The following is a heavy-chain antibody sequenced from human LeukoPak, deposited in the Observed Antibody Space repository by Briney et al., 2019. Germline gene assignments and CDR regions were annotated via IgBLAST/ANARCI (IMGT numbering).Heavy chain of an antibody. CDR3: ARVNPMLY. CDR2: IYRSGST. Sequence: SETLSLTCTVSGYSISSGYYWGWIRQPPGKGLEWIGSIYRSGSTYYNTSLKSRVTISVDTSKNQFSLTLSSVTAADTAVYYCARVNPMLYWGQGTLATVSS. V-gene: IGHV4-38-2*02. J-gene: IGHJ4*02. CDR1: GYSISSGYY. D-gene: IGHD2-2*01.